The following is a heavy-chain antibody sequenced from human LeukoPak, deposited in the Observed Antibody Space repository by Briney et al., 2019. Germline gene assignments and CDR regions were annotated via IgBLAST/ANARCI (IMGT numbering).Heavy chain of an antibody. CDR3: AKHLHLWASFDS. CDR1: GFTSSSST. Sequence: GGSLRLSCAASGFTSSSSTMSWVRQAPGKGLEWVSTIGTSNAGTYYADSVKGRFTISRDNPRNALYLHMTSLRAEDTAIYYCAKHLHLWASFDSWGQGTLVTVSS. V-gene: IGHV3-23*01. CDR2: IGTSNAGT. J-gene: IGHJ4*02. D-gene: IGHD5-18*01.